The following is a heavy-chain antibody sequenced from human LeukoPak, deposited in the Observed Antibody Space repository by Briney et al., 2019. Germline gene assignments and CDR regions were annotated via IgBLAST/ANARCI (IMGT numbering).Heavy chain of an antibody. CDR1: GGSISSSSYY. Sequence: SETLSLTCTVPGGSISSSSYYWGWIRQPPGKGLEWIGSIYYSGSTYYNPSLKSRVTISVDTSKNQFSLKLSSVTAADTAVYYCARLWADLEGSGSYYYDYWGQGTLVTVSS. V-gene: IGHV4-39*01. CDR2: IYYSGST. J-gene: IGHJ4*02. D-gene: IGHD3-10*01. CDR3: ARLWADLEGSGSYYYDY.